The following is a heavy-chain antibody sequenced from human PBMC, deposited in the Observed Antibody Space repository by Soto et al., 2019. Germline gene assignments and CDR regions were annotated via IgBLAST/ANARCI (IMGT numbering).Heavy chain of an antibody. D-gene: IGHD7-27*01. CDR2: IGGTDGDSDGVP. J-gene: IGHJ3*01. Sequence: VQLLESGGDLVQPGGSLRLSCVASGFILTNYAMSWVRQAPGKGLEWVSTIGGTDGDSDGVPWYEDSVKGRFTISRDSSAITLFLHMDNLRDEYSALYYGVKRGRNWGAFDFWGQGTTVVVSS. CDR1: GFILTNYA. CDR3: VKRGRNWGAFDF. V-gene: IGHV3-23*01.